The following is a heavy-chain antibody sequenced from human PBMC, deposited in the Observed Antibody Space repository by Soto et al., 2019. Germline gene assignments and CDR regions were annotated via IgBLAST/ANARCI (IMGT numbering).Heavy chain of an antibody. D-gene: IGHD6-13*01. V-gene: IGHV1-69*13. CDR2: IIPIFGTA. CDR1: GGTFSSYA. Sequence: SVKVSCKASGGTFSSYAISWVRQAPGQGLEWMGGIIPIFGTANYAQKFQGRVTITADESTSTAYMELSSLRSEDTAVYYCARNIAAAGWFDPWGQGTLVTVSS. J-gene: IGHJ5*02. CDR3: ARNIAAAGWFDP.